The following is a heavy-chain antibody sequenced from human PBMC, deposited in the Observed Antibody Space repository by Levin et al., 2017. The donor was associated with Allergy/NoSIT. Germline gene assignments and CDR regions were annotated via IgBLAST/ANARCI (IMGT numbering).Heavy chain of an antibody. V-gene: IGHV3-30*03. CDR1: GFRLSSFG. D-gene: IGHD1-26*01. J-gene: IGHJ4*02. CDR2: VSYDGSNE. Sequence: GGSLRLSCAASGFRLSSFGMHWVRQAPGKGLDWVTLVSYDGSNEFYADSVKGRFTVSRDTSKNTLYLQMDSLRAEDTAVYYGARGSQELDYWGQGTLVTVSS. CDR3: ARGSQELDY.